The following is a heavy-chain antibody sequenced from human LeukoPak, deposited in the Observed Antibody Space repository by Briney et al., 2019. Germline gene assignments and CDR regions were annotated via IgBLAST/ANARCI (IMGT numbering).Heavy chain of an antibody. J-gene: IGHJ4*02. D-gene: IGHD6-19*01. Sequence: GGSLRLSCAASGFTFDDYAMHWVRQAPGKGLEWVSGISWNSGSIGYADSVKGRFTISRDNAKNSLYLQMNSLRAEDTALYYCAKDSGGLVAVAGPFDYWGQGTLVTVSS. CDR1: GFTFDDYA. V-gene: IGHV3-9*01. CDR3: AKDSGGLVAVAGPFDY. CDR2: ISWNSGSI.